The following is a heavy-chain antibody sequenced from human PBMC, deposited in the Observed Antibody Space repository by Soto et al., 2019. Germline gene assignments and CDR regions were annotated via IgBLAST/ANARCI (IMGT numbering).Heavy chain of an antibody. D-gene: IGHD2-15*01. Sequence: SETLSLTCTVSGGSISSSYWSWIRQPPGKGLEWLAYIYDDGSANYNPSLKSRATISLDMSKTQFSLKLTSVTAADTAVYYWARYKYCSGGSCRKNWFDPWGQGTLVTVSS. CDR2: IYDDGSA. J-gene: IGHJ5*02. V-gene: IGHV4-59*01. CDR1: GGSISSSY. CDR3: ARYKYCSGGSCRKNWFDP.